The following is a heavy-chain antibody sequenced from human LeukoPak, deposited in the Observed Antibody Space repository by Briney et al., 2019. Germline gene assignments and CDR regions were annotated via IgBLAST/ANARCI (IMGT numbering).Heavy chain of an antibody. D-gene: IGHD6-13*01. CDR2: IYTSGST. V-gene: IGHV4-4*07. CDR3: ARERPVDSSSWYPVPPRD. J-gene: IGHJ4*02. CDR1: GGSISSYY. Sequence: SETLSLTCTVSGGSISSYYWSWIRQPAGKGLEWIGRIYTSGSTNYNPSLKSRVTMSVDTSKNRFSLKLSSVTAADTAVYYCARERPVDSSSWYPVPPRDWGQGTLVTVSS.